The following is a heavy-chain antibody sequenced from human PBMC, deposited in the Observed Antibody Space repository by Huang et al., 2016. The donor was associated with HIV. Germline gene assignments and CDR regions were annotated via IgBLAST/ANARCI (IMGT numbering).Heavy chain of an antibody. D-gene: IGHD2-21*02. J-gene: IGHJ4*02. CDR3: AKVNMAVVVTAIDFDY. V-gene: IGHV3-23*01. CDR2: ISGSGGST. CDR1: GFTFSSYA. Sequence: EVQLLESGGGLVQPGGSLRLSCAASGFTFSSYAMSWVRPAPGKGLEWVSAISGSGGSTYNADSVKGRFTISRDNSKNTLYLQMNSLRAEDTAVYYCAKVNMAVVVTAIDFDYWGQGTLVTVSS.